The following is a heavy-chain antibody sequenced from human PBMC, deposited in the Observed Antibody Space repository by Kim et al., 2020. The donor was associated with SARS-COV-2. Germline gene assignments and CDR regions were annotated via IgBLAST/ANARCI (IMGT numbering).Heavy chain of an antibody. V-gene: IGHV3-30*07. CDR3: ARGKQQLVRGGYYYGMDV. Sequence: KGRFTISRDNSKNTLYLQMNSLRAEDTAVYYCARGKQQLVRGGYYYGMDVWGQGTTVTVSS. J-gene: IGHJ6*02. D-gene: IGHD6-13*01.